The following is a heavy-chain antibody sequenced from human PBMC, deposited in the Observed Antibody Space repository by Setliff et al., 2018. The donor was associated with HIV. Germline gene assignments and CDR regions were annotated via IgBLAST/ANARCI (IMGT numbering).Heavy chain of an antibody. J-gene: IGHJ6*02. CDR1: GYTFTSYA. Sequence: ASVKVSCKASGYTFTSYAMHWVRQAPGQRLEWMGWINAGNGNTKYSQKFQGRVTITRDTSASTAYMELSSLRSEDTAVYYCARGFETLYYYYGMDAWGQGTTVTVSS. CDR3: ARGFETLYYYYGMDA. D-gene: IGHD3-3*01. CDR2: INAGNGNT. V-gene: IGHV1-3*01.